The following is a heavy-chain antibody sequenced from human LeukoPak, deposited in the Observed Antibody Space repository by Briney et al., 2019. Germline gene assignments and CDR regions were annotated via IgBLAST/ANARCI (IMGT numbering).Heavy chain of an antibody. J-gene: IGHJ4*02. D-gene: IGHD5-18*01. CDR3: AKSRDTAMVILLFDY. V-gene: IGHV3-23*01. Sequence: GGSLRLSCAASGFTFSSYAMSWVRQAPGKGLEWVSAISGSGGSTYYADSVKGRFTISRDNSKNTLYQQMNSLRAEDMAVYYCAKSRDTAMVILLFDYWGQGTLVTVSS. CDR1: GFTFSSYA. CDR2: ISGSGGST.